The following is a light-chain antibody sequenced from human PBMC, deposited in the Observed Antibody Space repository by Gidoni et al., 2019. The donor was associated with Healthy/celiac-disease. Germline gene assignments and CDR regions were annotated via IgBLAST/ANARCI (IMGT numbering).Light chain of an antibody. CDR3: QQRSNWPPLVT. Sequence: EIVLTQSPATLSLSPGARATLSCRASQSVSSYLAWYQQKPGQAPRLLIYDASNRATGIPARFSGSGSGTDFTLTISSLEPEDFAVYYCQQRSNWPPLVTFXGXTKVEIK. J-gene: IGKJ4*01. V-gene: IGKV3-11*01. CDR1: QSVSSY. CDR2: DAS.